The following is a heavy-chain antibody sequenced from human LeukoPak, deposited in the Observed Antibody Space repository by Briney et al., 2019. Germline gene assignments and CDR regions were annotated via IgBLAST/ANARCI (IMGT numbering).Heavy chain of an antibody. Sequence: ASVKVSCKASGGTFSSYAISWVRQAPGQGLEWMGGIIPIFGTANYAQKFQGRVTITTDESTSTAYMELSSLRSEDTAVYYCARDYYDSGGYSGLGEDWGQGTLVTVSS. CDR2: IIPIFGTA. J-gene: IGHJ4*02. D-gene: IGHD3-22*01. CDR1: GGTFSSYA. CDR3: ARDYYDSGGYSGLGED. V-gene: IGHV1-69*05.